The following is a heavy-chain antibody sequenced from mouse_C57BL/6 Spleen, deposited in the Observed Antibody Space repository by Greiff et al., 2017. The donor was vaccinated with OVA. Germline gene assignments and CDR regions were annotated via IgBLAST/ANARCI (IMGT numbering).Heavy chain of an antibody. Sequence: KLMASGGGLVKPGGSLKLSCAASGFTFSSYALSCVRQTPDNRLEWVSTISDGGSYTYSPDNVKGRFTISRDNAKNNLYLQMSHLKSEDTAMYYCARDPESYAMDYWGQGTSVTVSS. V-gene: IGHV5-4*01. CDR3: ARDPESYAMDY. CDR1: GFTFSSYA. CDR2: ISDGGSYT. J-gene: IGHJ4*01.